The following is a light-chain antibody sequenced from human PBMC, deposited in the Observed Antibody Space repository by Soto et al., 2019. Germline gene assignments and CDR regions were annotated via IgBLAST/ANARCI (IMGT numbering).Light chain of an antibody. CDR3: QQRSNWPLT. J-gene: IGKJ4*02. CDR2: DAS. CDR1: QSVSSY. V-gene: IGKV3-11*01. Sequence: EIVLTQSPATLSLSPGERATLSCRASQSVSSYLAWYQQKPGQAPRLLIYDASNRATGIPARFSGSGSGTYVTLPISSLEPEDCAVYYCQQRSNWPLTFGGGTKVEIK.